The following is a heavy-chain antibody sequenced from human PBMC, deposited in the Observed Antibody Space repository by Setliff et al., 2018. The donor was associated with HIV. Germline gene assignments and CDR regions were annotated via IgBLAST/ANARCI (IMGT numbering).Heavy chain of an antibody. V-gene: IGHV4-59*11. D-gene: IGHD4-17*01. Sequence: PSETLSLTCTVSGPSINIHYWSWIRQSPGKGFEWIGYIYSAGSTNYNPSLQSRVTIAMVASRNQFSLKVTYVTAADTAVYYFAKGAGCYGDYTFDHWGQGRQVTVSS. CDR3: AKGAGCYGDYTFDH. J-gene: IGHJ4*02. CDR2: IYSAGST. CDR1: GPSINIHY.